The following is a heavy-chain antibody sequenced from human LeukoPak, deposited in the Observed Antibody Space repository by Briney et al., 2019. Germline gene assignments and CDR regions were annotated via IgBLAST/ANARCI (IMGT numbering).Heavy chain of an antibody. J-gene: IGHJ4*02. V-gene: IGHV3-7*01. CDR2: IKQDGSEK. CDR3: ARDRVYGSGSLFDY. Sequence: PGGSLRLTCAASGFTFGSYWMSWVRQAPGKGLEWVANIKQDGSEKYYVDSVKGRFTISRDNAKNSLYLQMNSLRAEDTAVYYCARDRVYGSGSLFDYWGQGTLVTVSS. CDR1: GFTFGSYW. D-gene: IGHD3-10*01.